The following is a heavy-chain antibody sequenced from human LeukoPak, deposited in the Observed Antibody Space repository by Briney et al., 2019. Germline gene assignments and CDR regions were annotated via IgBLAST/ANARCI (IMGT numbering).Heavy chain of an antibody. V-gene: IGHV1-69*13. CDR3: ARAPDDSGSYSYFDY. CDR2: IIPIFGTA. CDR1: GGTFSSYA. Sequence: EASVTVSCTASGGTFSSYAISWVRQAPGQGLEWMGGIIPIFGTANYAQKFQGRVTITADESTSTAYMELSSLRSEDTAVYYCARAPDDSGSYSYFDYWGQGTLVTVSS. J-gene: IGHJ4*02. D-gene: IGHD1-26*01.